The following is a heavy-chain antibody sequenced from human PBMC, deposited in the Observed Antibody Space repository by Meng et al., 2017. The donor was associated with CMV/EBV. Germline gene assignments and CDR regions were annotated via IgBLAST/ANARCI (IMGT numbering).Heavy chain of an antibody. CDR1: GFTFSSYS. Sequence: GESLKISCAASGFTFSSYSMNWVRQAPGKGLEWVSYISSSSSTIYYADSVKGRYTISRDNAKNSLYLKMNSLRAEDTAVYYCARDRNVEYTSCPRCDYYYYYGMDVWGQGTTVTVSS. D-gene: IGHD2-2*01. V-gene: IGHV3-48*04. CDR2: ISSSSSTI. J-gene: IGHJ6*02. CDR3: ARDRNVEYTSCPRCDYYYYYGMDV.